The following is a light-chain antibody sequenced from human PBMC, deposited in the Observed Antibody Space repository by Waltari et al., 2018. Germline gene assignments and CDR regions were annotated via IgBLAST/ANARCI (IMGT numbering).Light chain of an antibody. Sequence: EIVLAQSPATLSFPPGERATLSCRASQTVVRFLAWYQRNPCQAHRLLIYAASDRATGTPAWFSCSGSGPDFTLTICSLAPEDFAVYYCQHRGNWPLLAFGQGTRLEIK. V-gene: IGKV3-11*01. CDR1: QTVVRF. J-gene: IGKJ5*01. CDR2: AAS. CDR3: QHRGNWPLLA.